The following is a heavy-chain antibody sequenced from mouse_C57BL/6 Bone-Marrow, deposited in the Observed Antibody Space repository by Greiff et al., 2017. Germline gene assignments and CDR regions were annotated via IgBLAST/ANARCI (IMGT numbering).Heavy chain of an antibody. Sequence: QVQLQQPGAELVRPGSSVKLSCKASGYTFTSYWMNWVKQRPGKGLEWIGQIYPGDGDTNYNGKFKGKATLTADKSSSTAYMQLSSLTSEDSAVYFCASGLGDDYWGQGTTLTVSS. CDR3: ASGLGDDY. V-gene: IGHV1-80*01. D-gene: IGHD3-1*01. CDR1: GYTFTSYW. CDR2: IYPGDGDT. J-gene: IGHJ2*01.